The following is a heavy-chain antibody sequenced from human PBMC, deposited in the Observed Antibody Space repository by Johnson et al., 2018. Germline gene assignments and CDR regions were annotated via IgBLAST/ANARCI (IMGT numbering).Heavy chain of an antibody. Sequence: VQLVESGGGVVQXGRSLRLSCAASGFTFSSYAMAWVRQAPGKGLEWVSVSSGSGGSTYYADSVKGRFTLSRDNSKNTLYLQMNSPRADDTAVYYCAKMGGDYVSYYYYYMDVWGRGTTVTVSS. D-gene: IGHD4-17*01. J-gene: IGHJ6*03. CDR1: GFTFSSYA. CDR2: SSGSGGST. CDR3: AKMGGDYVSYYYYYMDV. V-gene: IGHV3-23*04.